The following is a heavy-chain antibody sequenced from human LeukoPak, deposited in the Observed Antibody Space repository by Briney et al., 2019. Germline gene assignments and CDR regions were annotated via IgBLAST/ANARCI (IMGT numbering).Heavy chain of an antibody. CDR1: GGSISSGDYY. Sequence: PSETLSLTCTVSGGSISSGDYYWRWIRQPPGKGLEWIGYIHYSGSTYYNPSLKSRVTISVDTSKNQFSLKLSSVTAADTAVYYCARRVYSYGWDDFDYWGQGTLVTVSS. V-gene: IGHV4-30-4*08. D-gene: IGHD5-18*01. J-gene: IGHJ4*02. CDR3: ARRVYSYGWDDFDY. CDR2: IHYSGST.